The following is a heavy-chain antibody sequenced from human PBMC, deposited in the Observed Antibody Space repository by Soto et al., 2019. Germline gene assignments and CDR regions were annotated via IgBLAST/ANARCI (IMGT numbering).Heavy chain of an antibody. J-gene: IGHJ6*02. CDR3: AKDPPWTVGPLAMDV. Sequence: EVQLLESGGGLVQPGGARGPPLFALGLPFGPNPWSWVPRAPGKGWGGVPTFGGSGGKIYYAGSVKGRLTISRDDSKNTLYLQMNSLRVEDTAVYYCAKDPPWTVGPLAMDVWGQGTTVTVSS. V-gene: IGHV3-23*01. D-gene: IGHD2-2*01. CDR1: GLPFGPNP. CDR2: FGGSGGKI.